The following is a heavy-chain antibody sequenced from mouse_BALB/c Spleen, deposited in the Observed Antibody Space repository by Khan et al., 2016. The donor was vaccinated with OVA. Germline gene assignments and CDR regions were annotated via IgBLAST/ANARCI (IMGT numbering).Heavy chain of an antibody. J-gene: IGHJ4*01. Sequence: DLVKPGASVKLSCKASGYIFTSYWINWIKQRPGQGLEWIGRVAPGSGITYYNEMFKGKATLTVDTSSSTAYIQLSSLSSEDSAVYCCARSRYYYGSNLYAMDYWGQGTSVTVSS. CDR3: ARSRYYYGSNLYAMDY. D-gene: IGHD1-1*01. V-gene: IGHV1S41*01. CDR1: GYIFTSYW. CDR2: VAPGSGIT.